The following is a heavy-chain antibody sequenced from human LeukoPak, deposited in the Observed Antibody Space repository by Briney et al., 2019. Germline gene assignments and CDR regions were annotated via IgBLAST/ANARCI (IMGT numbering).Heavy chain of an antibody. CDR3: TRNANIAVVPRGIPAMDV. CDR2: IYPGDSDT. J-gene: IGHJ6*02. Sequence: GESLKISCRASGYNFTTYWIDWMRQMPGKGLEWMGIIYPGDSDTRYSPSFQGQVTISADKSISTAYLQWRSLKASDTAIYYCTRNANIAVVPRGIPAMDVWGQGTTVTVSS. CDR1: GYNFTTYW. D-gene: IGHD2-2*01. V-gene: IGHV5-51*01.